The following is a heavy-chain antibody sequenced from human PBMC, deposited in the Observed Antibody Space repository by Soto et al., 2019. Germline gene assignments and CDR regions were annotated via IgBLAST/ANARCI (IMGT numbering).Heavy chain of an antibody. CDR2: IFYSGTT. CDR3: AKLLYASTFYYSGMDV. D-gene: IGHD2-2*01. J-gene: IGHJ6*02. CDR1: GASSSSYY. V-gene: IGHV4-59*01. Sequence: QVQLQESGPGLVKPSETLSLTCTVSGASSSSYYWSWIRQPPGKGLEYIGYIFYSGTTNYNPSLQSRVSMSVDTSKNQFSLKPSSVTAADTAVYYCAKLLYASTFYYSGMDVWGQGTTVTVSS.